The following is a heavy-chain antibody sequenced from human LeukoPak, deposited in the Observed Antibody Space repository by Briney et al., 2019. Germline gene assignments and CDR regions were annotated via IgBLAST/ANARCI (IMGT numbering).Heavy chain of an antibody. Sequence: PSETLSLTCTVSGGSISSGSYSWSWIRQPAGKGLVWIGRIYTSGSTNYNPSLKSRVTISVDTSKNQFSLKLSSVTAADTAVYYCARELGENYDFWSGYYTLDYWGQGTLVTVSS. J-gene: IGHJ4*02. CDR3: ARELGENYDFWSGYYTLDY. D-gene: IGHD3-3*01. CDR1: GGSISSGSYS. V-gene: IGHV4-61*02. CDR2: IYTSGST.